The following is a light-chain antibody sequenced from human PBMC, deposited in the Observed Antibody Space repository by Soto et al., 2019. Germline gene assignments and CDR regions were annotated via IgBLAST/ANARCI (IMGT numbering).Light chain of an antibody. V-gene: IGKV3-15*01. Sequence: VMTQSPATLSVSPGERATLSCRASESVSSNLAWYQHKPGQAPRLLIYGASSRASGIPARFSGSGSGAEFTLTISGLQSEDFVVYYCQHYHDWPFTFGGGTRWIS. CDR1: ESVSSN. CDR2: GAS. J-gene: IGKJ4*01. CDR3: QHYHDWPFT.